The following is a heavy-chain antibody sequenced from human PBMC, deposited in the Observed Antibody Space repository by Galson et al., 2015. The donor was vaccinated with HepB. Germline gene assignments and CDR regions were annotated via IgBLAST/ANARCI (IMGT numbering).Heavy chain of an antibody. D-gene: IGHD6-13*01. CDR3: AKVGYSSSWSYYYYGMDV. Sequence: SLRLSCAASGFTFSSYGMHWVRQAPGKGLEWVAVISYDGSNKYYADSVKGRFTISRDNSKNTLYLQMNSLRAEDTAVYYCAKVGYSSSWSYYYYGMDVWGQGTTVTVSS. V-gene: IGHV3-30*18. CDR2: ISYDGSNK. CDR1: GFTFSSYG. J-gene: IGHJ6*02.